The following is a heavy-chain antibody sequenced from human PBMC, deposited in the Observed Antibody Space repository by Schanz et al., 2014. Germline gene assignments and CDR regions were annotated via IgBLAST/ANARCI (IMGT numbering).Heavy chain of an antibody. V-gene: IGHV1-46*03. Sequence: AEVKKPGASVKVSCKASGYTFTSYYMHWVRQAPGQGLEWMGIINPSVGSTIYARKCQGRVPLDRERARISVYMERSSLKGEDKDEYYCARDRPSADLFEYWSKRTIKNYF. CDR2: INPSVGST. D-gene: IGHD2-8*02. CDR3: ARDRPSADLFEYWSKRTIKNYF. J-gene: IGHJ1*01. CDR1: GYTFTSYY.